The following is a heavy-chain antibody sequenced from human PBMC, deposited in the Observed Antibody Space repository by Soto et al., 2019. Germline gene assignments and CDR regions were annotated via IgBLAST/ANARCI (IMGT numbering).Heavy chain of an antibody. CDR2: ISYDGSNK. V-gene: IGHV3-30-3*01. Sequence: GGSLRLSCAASGFTFSSYAMHWVRQAPGKGLEWVAVISYDGSNKYYADSVKGRFTISRDNSKNTLYLQMNSLRAEDTAVYYCARGVATVGYWGQGTLVTVSS. CDR1: GFTFSSYA. D-gene: IGHD2-15*01. CDR3: ARGVATVGY. J-gene: IGHJ4*02.